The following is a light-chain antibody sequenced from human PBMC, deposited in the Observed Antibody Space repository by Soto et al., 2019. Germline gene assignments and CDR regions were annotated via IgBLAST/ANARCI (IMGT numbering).Light chain of an antibody. V-gene: IGLV2-23*03. Sequence: QSALSQPASVSGSPGQSITISCTGASSALGSSNLVSWYQQYPGKAPKLVIYEGSKRPSGVSYRFSGSTSGNKASLAISGIQADDEADYYCCSYSGPSTFVAFGGGTKLTVL. CDR3: CSYSGPSTFVA. CDR2: EGS. J-gene: IGLJ2*01. CDR1: SSALGSSNL.